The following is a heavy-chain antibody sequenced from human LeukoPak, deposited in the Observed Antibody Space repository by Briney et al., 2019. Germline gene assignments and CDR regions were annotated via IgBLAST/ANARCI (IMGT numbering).Heavy chain of an antibody. CDR2: IYYSGST. D-gene: IGHD3-10*01. Sequence: SETLSLTCTVSGGSISSYYWSWIRQPPGKGLEWIGYIYYSGSTNYSPSLKSRVTISVDTSKNQFSLKLSSVTAADTAVYYCARGRYYGSESYYNGFDYWGQGTLVTVSS. CDR3: ARGRYYGSESYYNGFDY. V-gene: IGHV4-59*01. CDR1: GGSISSYY. J-gene: IGHJ4*02.